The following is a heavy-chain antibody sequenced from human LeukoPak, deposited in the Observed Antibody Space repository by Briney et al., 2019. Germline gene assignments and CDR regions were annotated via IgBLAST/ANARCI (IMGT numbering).Heavy chain of an antibody. D-gene: IGHD6-19*01. J-gene: IGHJ5*02. CDR1: GFTFSNYW. V-gene: IGHV3-7*01. CDR3: ARVTVAGCDP. Sequence: GGSLRLSCAASGFTFSNYWMSWVRRAPGKGLEWVATIRQDGSEKYYVDSVKGRFTISRDNAKNSLYLQMNSLRAEDTAVYYCARVTVAGCDPWGQGTLVTVSS. CDR2: IRQDGSEK.